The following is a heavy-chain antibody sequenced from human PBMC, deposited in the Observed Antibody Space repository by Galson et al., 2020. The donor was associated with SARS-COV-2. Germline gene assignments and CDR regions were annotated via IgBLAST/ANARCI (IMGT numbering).Heavy chain of an antibody. CDR2: IYTSGST. CDR3: ARVALGYCSGGSCYSGFDP. CDR1: GGSISSYY. V-gene: IGHV4-4*07. Sequence: ETSETLSLTCTVSGGSISSYYWSWIRQPAGKGLEWIGRIYTSGSTNYNPSLKSRVTMSVDTSKNQFSLKLSSVTAADTAAYYCARVALGYCSGGSCYSGFDPWGQGTLVTVSS. D-gene: IGHD2-15*01. J-gene: IGHJ5*02.